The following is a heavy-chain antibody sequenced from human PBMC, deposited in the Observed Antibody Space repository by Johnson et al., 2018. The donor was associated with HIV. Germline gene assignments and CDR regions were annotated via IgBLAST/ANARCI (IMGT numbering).Heavy chain of an antibody. CDR1: GFTLSSYW. V-gene: IGHV3-7*04. D-gene: IGHD1-26*01. Sequence: VQLVESGGGVVQPGGSLRVSCAASGFTLSSYWMSWVRQAPGKGLEWVANIKQDGSEKYYVGSVKGRFTISRDNAKNSLYLQMNSLRAEDTAVYYCAKGMWGHDAFDIWGQGTMVTVSS. CDR2: IKQDGSEK. J-gene: IGHJ3*02. CDR3: AKGMWGHDAFDI.